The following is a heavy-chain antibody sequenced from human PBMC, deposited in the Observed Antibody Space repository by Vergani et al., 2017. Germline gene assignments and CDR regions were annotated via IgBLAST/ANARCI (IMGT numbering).Heavy chain of an antibody. CDR2: ISYDGSNK. Sequence: QVQLVESGGGVVLPGRSLRLSCAASGFTFSSYAMHWVRQAPGKGLEWVAVISYDGSNKYYADSVKGRFTISRDNSKNTLYLQMNSLRAEDTAVYYCATLPVAIGFDYWGQGTLVTVSS. CDR1: GFTFSSYA. CDR3: ATLPVAIGFDY. J-gene: IGHJ4*02. V-gene: IGHV3-30-3*01. D-gene: IGHD2-2*01.